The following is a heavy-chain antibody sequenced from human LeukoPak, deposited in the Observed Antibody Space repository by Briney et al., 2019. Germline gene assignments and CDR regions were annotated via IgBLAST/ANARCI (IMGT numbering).Heavy chain of an antibody. Sequence: PGGSLRLSCAASGFSFNMFPMHWVRQAPGKGLEWVSAISGSGGSTYYADSVKGRFTISRDNSKNTLYLQMNSLRAEDTAVYYCAKRYDSPDYWGQGTLVTVSS. CDR2: ISGSGGST. CDR1: GFSFNMFP. V-gene: IGHV3-23*01. J-gene: IGHJ4*02. CDR3: AKRYDSPDY. D-gene: IGHD3-3*01.